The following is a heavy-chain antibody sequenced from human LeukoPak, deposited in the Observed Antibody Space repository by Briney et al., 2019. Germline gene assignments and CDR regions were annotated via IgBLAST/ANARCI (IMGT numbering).Heavy chain of an antibody. CDR3: ARGYPFDY. CDR1: GGSIRSCTYY. D-gene: IGHD1-14*01. J-gene: IGHJ4*02. Sequence: SETLSLTCTVSGGSIRSCTYYWTWIRQPAGKGLEWIGRLYASENTSYNPSLQSRVTISVDTSKNQFSLKLSSVTAADTAFYYCARGYPFDYWGQGILVTVSS. V-gene: IGHV4-61*02. CDR2: LYASENT.